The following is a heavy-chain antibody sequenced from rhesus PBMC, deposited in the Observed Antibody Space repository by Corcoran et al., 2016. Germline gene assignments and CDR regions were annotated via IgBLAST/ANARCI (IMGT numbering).Heavy chain of an antibody. CDR2: IYGGSGST. J-gene: IGHJ4*01. CDR3: ARRSYYFDY. Sequence: QVQLQESGPGVVKPSETLSLTCAVSGGSISSSNWCSWLRPSPGKGLAWIGYIYGGSGSTSYNPSLKSRVTISTDTSKNQFSLKLSSVTAADTAVYYCARRSYYFDYWGQGVLVTVSS. D-gene: IGHD4-29*01. V-gene: IGHV4-93*02. CDR1: GGSISSSNW.